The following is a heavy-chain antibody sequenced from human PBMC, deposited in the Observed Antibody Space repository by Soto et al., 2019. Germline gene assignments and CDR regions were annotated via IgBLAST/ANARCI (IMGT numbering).Heavy chain of an antibody. CDR2: IYSSGST. J-gene: IGHJ5*02. CDR3: ARLLGPWITGTTT. Sequence: LSLTCSVSCGSVRLGTYYWIWIRQPPGKGLEWIGYIYSSGSTNYNPSLKSRATISVDTSKNQFSLKLSSVTAADTAVYYCARLLGPWITGTTTWGQGTMVTVSS. D-gene: IGHD1-7*01. CDR1: CGSVRLGTYY. V-gene: IGHV4-61*01.